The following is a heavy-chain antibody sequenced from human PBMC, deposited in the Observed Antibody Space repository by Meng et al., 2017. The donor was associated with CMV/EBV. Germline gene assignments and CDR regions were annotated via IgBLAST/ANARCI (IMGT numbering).Heavy chain of an antibody. V-gene: IGHV3-23*01. CDR3: AKVGERRGYSGFHDY. J-gene: IGHJ4*02. D-gene: IGHD5-12*01. CDR1: GFTFSSYA. CDR2: ISGSGGST. Sequence: ETLSLTCAASGFTFSSYAMSWVRQAPGKGLEWVSAISGSGGSTYYADSVKGRFTISRDNSKNTLYLQMNSLRAEDTAVYYCAKVGERRGYSGFHDYWGQGTLVTVSS.